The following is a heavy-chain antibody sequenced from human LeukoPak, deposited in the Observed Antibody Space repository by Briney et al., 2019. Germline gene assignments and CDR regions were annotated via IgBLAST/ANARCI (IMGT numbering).Heavy chain of an antibody. D-gene: IGHD3-9*01. CDR1: GYSISSGYY. V-gene: IGHV4-38-2*01. CDR3: ASRKNTSTGIDY. CDR2: IYHSGST. J-gene: IGHJ4*02. Sequence: PSETLSLTCAVSGYSISSGYYWGWIRQPPGKGLEWIGSIYHSGSTYYNPSLKSRVTISVDTSKNQFSLKLSSVTAADTAVYYCASRKNTSTGIDYWGQGTLVTVSS.